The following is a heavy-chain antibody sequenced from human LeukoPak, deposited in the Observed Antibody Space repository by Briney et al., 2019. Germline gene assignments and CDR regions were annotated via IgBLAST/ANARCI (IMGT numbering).Heavy chain of an antibody. Sequence: GASVKVSCKVSGYIITELSMHWVRQAPGQRLEWMGWINAGNGDTKYSQEFQGRVTITRDTSASTAYMELSSLRSEDMAVYYCARTMVGTTTYSAFDYWGQGTLVTVSS. CDR1: GYIITELS. CDR3: ARTMVGTTTYSAFDY. CDR2: INAGNGDT. V-gene: IGHV1-3*03. D-gene: IGHD1-26*01. J-gene: IGHJ4*02.